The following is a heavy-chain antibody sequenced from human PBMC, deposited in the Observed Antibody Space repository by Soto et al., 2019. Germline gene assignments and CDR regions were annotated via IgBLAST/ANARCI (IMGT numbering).Heavy chain of an antibody. J-gene: IGHJ3*02. CDR3: ARPVAKLRPDAFDI. D-gene: IGHD3-3*01. CDR1: GFTFSSYW. Sequence: PGGSLRLSCAASGFTFSSYWMSWVRQAPGKGLEWVANIKQDGSEKYYVDSVKGRFTISRDNAKNSLYLQMNSLRAEDTAVYYCARPVAKLRPDAFDIWGQGTMVTVSS. CDR2: IKQDGSEK. V-gene: IGHV3-7*01.